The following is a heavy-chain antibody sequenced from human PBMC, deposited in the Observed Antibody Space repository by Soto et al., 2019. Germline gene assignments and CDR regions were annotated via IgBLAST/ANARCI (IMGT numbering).Heavy chain of an antibody. CDR1: GFNVSANY. CDR2: LYSGGST. D-gene: IGHD3-10*01. Sequence: EVQLVESGGGLVQPGGSLRVSCAASGFNVSANYVSWVRQTPGTGLEWVSILYSGGSTHYADSVKGRFLISRDNSKNTAHLQMSGLTTGDTCLYFCARAQGFGYYRYVWGTWTMVIVS. CDR3: ARAQGFGYYRYV. J-gene: IGHJ6*03. V-gene: IGHV3-66*01.